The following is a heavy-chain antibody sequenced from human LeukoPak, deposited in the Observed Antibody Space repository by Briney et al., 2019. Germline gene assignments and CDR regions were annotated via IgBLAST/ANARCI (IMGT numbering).Heavy chain of an antibody. V-gene: IGHV4-59*01. CDR1: GGSISSYY. Sequence: SETLSLTCTVSGGSISSYYWSWIRQPPGNGLEWIGYIYYSGSTNYNPSLKSRVTISVDTSKNQFSLKLSSVTAADTAVYYCAGGGYCSSTSCYGGEDYYYMDVWGKGTTVTISS. J-gene: IGHJ6*03. CDR2: IYYSGST. CDR3: AGGGYCSSTSCYGGEDYYYMDV. D-gene: IGHD2-2*01.